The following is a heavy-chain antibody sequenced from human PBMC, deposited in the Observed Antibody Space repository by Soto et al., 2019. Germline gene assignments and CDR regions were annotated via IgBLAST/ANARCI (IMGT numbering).Heavy chain of an antibody. CDR2: ISAYNGNT. J-gene: IGHJ6*02. D-gene: IGHD3-3*01. CDR1: GYTFTSYG. V-gene: IGHV1-18*01. CDR3: ARSTIFGVVITNYYYGMDV. Sequence: ASVKVSCKASGYTFTSYGISWVRQAPGQGLEWMGWISAYNGNTNYAQKLQGRVTMTTDTSTSTAYMELRSLRSDDTAVYYCARSTIFGVVITNYYYGMDVWGQGTTVTVSS.